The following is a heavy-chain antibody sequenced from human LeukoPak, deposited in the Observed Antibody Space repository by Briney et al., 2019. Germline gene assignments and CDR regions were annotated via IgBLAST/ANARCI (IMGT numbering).Heavy chain of an antibody. CDR3: ASRDIVVVPAAIPLPPDYYYYGMDV. V-gene: IGHV4-39*01. CDR2: IYYSGST. D-gene: IGHD2-2*02. J-gene: IGHJ6*02. CDR1: GGSISSSSYY. Sequence: SETLSLTCTVSGGSISSSSYYWGWIRQPPGKGLEWIGSIYYSGSTYYNPSLKSRVTISVDTSKNQFSLKLSSVTASDTAVYYCASRDIVVVPAAIPLPPDYYYYGMDVWGQGTTVTVSS.